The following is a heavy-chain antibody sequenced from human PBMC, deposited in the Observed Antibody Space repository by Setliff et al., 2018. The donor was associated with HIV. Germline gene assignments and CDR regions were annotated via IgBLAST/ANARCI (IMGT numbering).Heavy chain of an antibody. Sequence: PSETLSLTCTVSGGSVSSGGYYWSWIRQHPGRGLEWIGYIYYSGNTYYNPSLKSRLTISVDTSENHFSLKLSSVTAADTAVYYCARAFCSSASCYGGGDAFDIWGQGTMVTVSS. CDR2: IYYSGNT. J-gene: IGHJ3*02. CDR1: GGSVSSGGYY. CDR3: ARAFCSSASCYGGGDAFDI. D-gene: IGHD2-2*01. V-gene: IGHV4-31*03.